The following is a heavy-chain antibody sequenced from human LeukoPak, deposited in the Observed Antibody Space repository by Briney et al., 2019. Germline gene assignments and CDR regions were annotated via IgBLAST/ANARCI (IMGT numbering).Heavy chain of an antibody. CDR2: IHIGGST. CDR3: ARDPWVDTAMPPRRRTAFDI. D-gene: IGHD5-18*01. V-gene: IGHV4-39*07. Sequence: SETLSLTCTVSGGSISSSAYHWGWIRQPPGKGLEWIGSIHIGGSTYYNPSLKSRVTISVDTSKNQFSLKLSSVTAADTAAYYCARDPWVDTAMPPRRRTAFDIWGQGTMVTVSS. CDR1: GGSISSSAYH. J-gene: IGHJ3*02.